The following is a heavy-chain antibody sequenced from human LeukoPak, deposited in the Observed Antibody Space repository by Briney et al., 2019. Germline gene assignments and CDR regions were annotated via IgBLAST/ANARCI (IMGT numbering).Heavy chain of an antibody. CDR2: ISSSSSYT. CDR1: GFSFNNAW. J-gene: IGHJ3*02. D-gene: IGHD2-8*01. V-gene: IGHV3-11*06. CDR3: ARDRGCTNGVCYTAFDI. Sequence: PGGSLRLSCAASGFSFNNAWMSWVRHAPGKGLEWVSYISSSSSYTNYADSVKGRFTSSRDNAKNSLYLQMNSLRAEDTAVYYCARDRGCTNGVCYTAFDIWGQGTMVAVSS.